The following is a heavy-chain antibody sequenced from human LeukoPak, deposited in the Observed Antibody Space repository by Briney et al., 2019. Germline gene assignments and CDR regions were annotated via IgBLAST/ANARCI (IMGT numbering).Heavy chain of an antibody. J-gene: IGHJ6*02. CDR3: ARDHLIEWELLYDYGMDV. D-gene: IGHD1-26*01. V-gene: IGHV3-48*04. Sequence: GGSLRLSCAASGFTFSSYSMNWVRQAPGKGLEWVSYISSSSSTIYYADSVKGRFTISRDNAKNSLYLQMNNLRVEDTAVYYCARDHLIEWELLYDYGMDVWGQGTTVTVSS. CDR1: GFTFSSYS. CDR2: ISSSSSTI.